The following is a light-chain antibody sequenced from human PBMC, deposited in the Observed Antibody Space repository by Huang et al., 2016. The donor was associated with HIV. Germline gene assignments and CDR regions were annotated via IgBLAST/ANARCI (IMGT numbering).Light chain of an antibody. CDR1: QSVLNRSNNKKY. J-gene: IGKJ1*01. CDR3: QQYFNTPPT. V-gene: IGKV4-1*01. CDR2: LAS. Sequence: DIVMTQSPDSLAVSLGERATIKCKSSQSVLNRSNNKKYLAWYQKKPGQPPKLFIYLASTRESGVPGRFSGSGSETDFTLTISSLQAEDVAVYYCQQYFNTPPTFGQGTKVEIK.